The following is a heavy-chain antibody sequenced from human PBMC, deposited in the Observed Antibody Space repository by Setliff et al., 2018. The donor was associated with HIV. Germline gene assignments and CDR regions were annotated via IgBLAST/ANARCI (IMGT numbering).Heavy chain of an antibody. CDR2: IYASGST. CDR1: GGSISSGTYY. J-gene: IGHJ3*02. Sequence: SETLSLTCTVSGGSISSGTYYWSWIRQPADKGLEWIGRIYASGSTNYNPSLRSRVTISVDTSKNQFSLKLSSVTAADTAVYYCARGGRGGSYEAFEIWGQGTMVTVSS. CDR3: ARGGRGGSYEAFEI. D-gene: IGHD1-26*01. V-gene: IGHV4-61*02.